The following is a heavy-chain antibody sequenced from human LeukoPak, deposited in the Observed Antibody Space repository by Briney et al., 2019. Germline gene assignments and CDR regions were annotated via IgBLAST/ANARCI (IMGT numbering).Heavy chain of an antibody. J-gene: IGHJ4*02. CDR1: GFTFSSYW. D-gene: IGHD3-22*01. V-gene: IGHV3-7*01. CDR3: ARVGIVVVITVSFDY. Sequence: GGSLRLSCAASGFTFSSYWMSWVRQAPGKGLEWVAYIKQDVTEKYYVDSVKGRFSISRDNAKNSLYLQMNSLRAEDTAVYYCARVGIVVVITVSFDYWGQGTLVTVSS. CDR2: IKQDVTEK.